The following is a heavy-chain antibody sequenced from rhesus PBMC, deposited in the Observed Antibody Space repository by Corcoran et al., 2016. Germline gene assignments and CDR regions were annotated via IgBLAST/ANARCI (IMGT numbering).Heavy chain of an antibody. CDR2: IYGSSTST. CDR3: AGTGVINTDFDY. J-gene: IGHJ4*01. V-gene: IGHV4S10*01. D-gene: IGHD3-34*01. Sequence: QVQLQESGPGVVKPSETLSPTCAASGGSISDSYRWSWIRQPPGKGLEWIGYIYGSSTSTNYTPSLKSRVTISKDTSKNQFSLKLSSVTAADTAVYYCAGTGVINTDFDYWGQGVLVTVSS. CDR1: GGSISDSYR.